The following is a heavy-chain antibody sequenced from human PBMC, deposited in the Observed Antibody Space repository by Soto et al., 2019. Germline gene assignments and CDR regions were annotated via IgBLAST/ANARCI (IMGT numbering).Heavy chain of an antibody. V-gene: IGHV3-30*18. CDR1: GFTFSSFG. D-gene: IGHD4-17*01. CDR3: AKDRGTTVVRWGCIFDS. CDR2: ISSDGSKK. Sequence: QVQLVESGGGVVQPGRSLRLSCAASGFTFSSFGMHWVRQAPGKGLEWVAVISSDGSKKYFADSVKGRFTISRDNSKNTLYLQMYSLRAEDTAVYYCAKDRGTTVVRWGCIFDSCGQGTLVTVSS. J-gene: IGHJ4*02.